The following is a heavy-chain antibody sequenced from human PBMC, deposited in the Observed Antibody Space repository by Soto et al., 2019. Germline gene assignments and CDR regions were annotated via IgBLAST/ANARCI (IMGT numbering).Heavy chain of an antibody. D-gene: IGHD5-12*01. CDR3: ARGRDGYNPDYFDY. J-gene: IGHJ4*02. CDR1: GFTFSSYG. Sequence: PGGSLRLSCAASGFTFSSYGMHWVRQAPGKGLEWVAVIWYDGSNKYYADSVKGRFTISRDNSKNTLYLQMNSLRAEDTAVYYCARGRDGYNPDYFDYWGQGTLVTVSS. V-gene: IGHV3-33*01. CDR2: IWYDGSNK.